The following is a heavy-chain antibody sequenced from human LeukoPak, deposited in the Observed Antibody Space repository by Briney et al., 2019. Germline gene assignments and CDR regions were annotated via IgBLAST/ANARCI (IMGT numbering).Heavy chain of an antibody. D-gene: IGHD6-13*01. CDR3: AKSDSSSWSRNWFDP. J-gene: IGHJ5*02. CDR1: GFTFSSYA. Sequence: PGGSLRLSCAASGFTFSSYAVSWVRQPPGKGLQWVSAISSSGGSTYYADSVKGRFTISRDNSKNTLFLQMNSLRVEDTAVYYCAKSDSSSWSRNWFDPWGQGTLVTVSS. V-gene: IGHV3-23*01. CDR2: ISSSGGST.